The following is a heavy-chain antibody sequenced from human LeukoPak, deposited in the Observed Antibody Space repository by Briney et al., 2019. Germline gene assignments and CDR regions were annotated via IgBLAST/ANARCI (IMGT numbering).Heavy chain of an antibody. Sequence: GGSLRLSCAASGFTFSNYGMSWVRQAPGKGLEWVGFTRSRAYGGTTEYAASVKGRFTISRDDSKSIAYLQMNSLKNEDTAVYYCSSYSGYGFTPFDYWGQGALVTVSS. D-gene: IGHD5-12*01. CDR2: TRSRAYGGTT. CDR3: SSYSGYGFTPFDY. V-gene: IGHV3-49*04. CDR1: GFTFSNYG. J-gene: IGHJ4*02.